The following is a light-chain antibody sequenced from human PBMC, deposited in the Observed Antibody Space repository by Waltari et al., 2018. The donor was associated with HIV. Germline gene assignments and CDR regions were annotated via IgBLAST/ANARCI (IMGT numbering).Light chain of an antibody. CDR1: PSDVGGYHY. Sequence: QPALTQPRPVSGSPGPSVPIPCTGTPSDVGGYHYFSSYQQHPGKAPKLIIYDVSKRPSGVPDRFSGSKSGNTASLTISGLQAEDEADYYCCSYAGSYRGVFGGGTKLTVL. J-gene: IGLJ2*01. CDR3: CSYAGSYRGV. CDR2: DVS. V-gene: IGLV2-11*01.